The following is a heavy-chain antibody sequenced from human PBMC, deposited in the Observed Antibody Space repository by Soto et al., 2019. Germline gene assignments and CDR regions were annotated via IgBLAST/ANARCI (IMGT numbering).Heavy chain of an antibody. D-gene: IGHD2-15*01. V-gene: IGHV3-15*01. CDR3: TTNPMRFSGVSCTGPFHH. CDR2: IKSKSDDGTT. CDR1: ELTFSNAW. Sequence: EVQLVESGGGLVKPGGSLRLSCAASELTFSNAWMSWVRQAPGKGLEWVGRIKSKSDDGTTDYAAPLKGSFITSRDDSKHRGLLEMGSLKTEDTAVYYCTTNPMRFSGVSCTGPFHHRAQETLITVSS. J-gene: IGHJ4*02.